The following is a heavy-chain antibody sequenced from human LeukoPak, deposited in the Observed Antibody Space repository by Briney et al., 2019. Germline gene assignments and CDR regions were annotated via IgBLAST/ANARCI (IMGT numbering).Heavy chain of an antibody. CDR3: ARDRTLYYDILTGYLHDAFDI. CDR2: IIPIFGTA. CDR1: GGTFSSYA. J-gene: IGHJ3*02. V-gene: IGHV1-69*05. D-gene: IGHD3-9*01. Sequence: ASVKVSCKASGGTFSSYAISWVRQAPGQGLEWMGGIIPIFGTANYAQKFQGRVTITTDESTSTAYVELSSLRSEDTAVYYCARDRTLYYDILTGYLHDAFDIWGQGTMVTVSS.